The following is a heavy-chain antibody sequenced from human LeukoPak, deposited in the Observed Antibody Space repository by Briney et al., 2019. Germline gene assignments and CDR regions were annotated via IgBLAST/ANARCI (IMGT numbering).Heavy chain of an antibody. D-gene: IGHD3-3*01. Sequence: PSETLSLTCTVSGGSISSSSYYWGWSRQPPGKGLEWSGSTYYSGSTYYNPSLKSRVTISVDTSKNQFSLKLSSVTAADTAVYSCATTYYDFWSGYTAPNWLDPWGQGTLVTVSS. CDR1: GGSISSSSYY. V-gene: IGHV4-39*01. CDR2: TYYSGST. CDR3: ATTYYDFWSGYTAPNWLDP. J-gene: IGHJ5*02.